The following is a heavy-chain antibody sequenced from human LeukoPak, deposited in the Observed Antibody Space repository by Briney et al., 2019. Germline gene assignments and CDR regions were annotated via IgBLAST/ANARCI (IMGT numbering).Heavy chain of an antibody. CDR3: ARGYSSSGTDAFDI. D-gene: IGHD6-13*01. V-gene: IGHV3-9*01. CDR2: ISWNSGSI. CDR1: GFTFDDYA. Sequence: PGRSLRLSCAASGFTFDDYAMHWVRQAPGKGLEWVSSISWNSGSIGYAGSVKGRFTISRDNAKKSLYLQMNSLRAEDTALYYCARGYSSSGTDAFDIWGQGTMVTVSS. J-gene: IGHJ3*02.